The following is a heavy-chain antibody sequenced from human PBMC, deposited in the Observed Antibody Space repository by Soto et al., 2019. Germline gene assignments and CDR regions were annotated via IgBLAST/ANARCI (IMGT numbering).Heavy chain of an antibody. J-gene: IGHJ4*02. Sequence: GGSLRLSCAASGFTFSNAWMNWVRQAPGKGLEWVGRIKSKTDGGTTDYAAPVKGRFTISRDDSKNTLYLQMNSLKTEDTAVYYCAKGGSSSSSPLDYWGRGTLVTVSS. D-gene: IGHD2-2*01. CDR2: IKSKTDGGTT. CDR3: AKGGSSSSSPLDY. CDR1: GFTFSNAW. V-gene: IGHV3-15*07.